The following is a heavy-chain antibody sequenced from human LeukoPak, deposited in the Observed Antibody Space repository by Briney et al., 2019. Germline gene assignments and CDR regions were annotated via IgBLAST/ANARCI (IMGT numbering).Heavy chain of an antibody. CDR3: AKEGYSRGYYSYYYMDV. J-gene: IGHJ6*03. Sequence: GGSLRLSCAASGFTFSSYSMNWVRQAPGKGLEWVSSISSSSSYIYYADSVKGRFTISIDNAKNSLYLQMNSLRAEDTAVYYCAKEGYSRGYYSYYYMDVWGKGTTVTVSS. D-gene: IGHD6-13*01. V-gene: IGHV3-21*01. CDR2: ISSSSSYI. CDR1: GFTFSSYS.